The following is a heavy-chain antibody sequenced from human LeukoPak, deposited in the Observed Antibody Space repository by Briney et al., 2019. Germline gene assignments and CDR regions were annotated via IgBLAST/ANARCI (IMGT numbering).Heavy chain of an antibody. CDR1: GFTFSNYW. CDR2: INSDGSRT. Sequence: GGSLRLSCAASGFTFSNYWMHWVRQGPGKGLVWVSHINSDGSRTNYAASVKGRFTISRDNAKNTLYLQMNSLRAEDTAVYYCARQPDYWGQGTLVTVSS. J-gene: IGHJ4*02. CDR3: ARQPDY. D-gene: IGHD1-14*01. V-gene: IGHV3-74*01.